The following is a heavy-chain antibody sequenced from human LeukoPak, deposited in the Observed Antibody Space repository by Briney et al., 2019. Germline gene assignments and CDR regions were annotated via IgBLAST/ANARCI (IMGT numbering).Heavy chain of an antibody. V-gene: IGHV1-2*06. CDR3: ARDSVAGNPRRIDY. D-gene: IGHD6-19*01. J-gene: IGHJ4*02. CDR1: GYTFTGYY. CDR2: INPNSGGT. Sequence: ASVKVSCKASGYTFTGYYMHWVRQAPGQGLEWMGRINPNSGGTNYAQKFQGRVAMTRDTSISTAYMELRSLRSDDTAVYYCARDSVAGNPRRIDYWGQGTLVTVSS.